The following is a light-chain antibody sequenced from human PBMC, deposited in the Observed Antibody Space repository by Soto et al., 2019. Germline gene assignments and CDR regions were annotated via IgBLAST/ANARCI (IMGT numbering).Light chain of an antibody. CDR3: QKYNGAPFT. CDR2: AAS. V-gene: IGKV1-27*01. CDR1: QGISNY. J-gene: IGKJ3*01. Sequence: DIQMTQSPSSLSASVGDRVTITCRASQGISNYLAWYQQKPGKVPKLLIYAASTLQSGVPSRFSGSGSGTDFTLTISSLQPEDGATYYCQKYNGAPFTFGPGTKVDIK.